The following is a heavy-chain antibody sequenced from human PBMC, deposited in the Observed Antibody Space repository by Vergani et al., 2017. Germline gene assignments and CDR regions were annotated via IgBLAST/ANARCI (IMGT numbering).Heavy chain of an antibody. J-gene: IGHJ6*03. V-gene: IGHV3-30*18. Sequence: QVQLVESGGNVVQSGTSLRLSCAASGFSFGSYGMHWVRQSPGKGLEWVAVISNYGGNKYYADSVKGRFTIYKDNSQNTVNLQMNSLRVDDTAVYYCAKDLGGCNSISCSYYMDVWGKGTTVTV. CDR3: AKDLGGCNSISCSYYMDV. CDR1: GFSFGSYG. D-gene: IGHD2/OR15-2a*01. CDR2: ISNYGGNK.